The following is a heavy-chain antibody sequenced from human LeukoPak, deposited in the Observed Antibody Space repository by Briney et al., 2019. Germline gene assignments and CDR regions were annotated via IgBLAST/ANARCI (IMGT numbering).Heavy chain of an antibody. CDR2: ISWNSGSI. Sequence: GGSLRLSCAASGFTFSSYAMSWVRQAPGKGLEWVSGISWNSGSIGYADSVKGRFTISRDNAKNSLYLQMNSLRAEDTALYYCASHGFDYWGQGTLVTVSS. CDR3: ASHGFDY. CDR1: GFTFSSYA. J-gene: IGHJ4*02. V-gene: IGHV3-9*01.